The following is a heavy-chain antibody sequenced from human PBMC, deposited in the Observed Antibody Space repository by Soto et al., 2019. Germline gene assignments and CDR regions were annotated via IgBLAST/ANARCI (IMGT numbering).Heavy chain of an antibody. Sequence: PGGALRLSCAASGFTFSSYGMHWVRQAPGKGLEWVAVISYDGSNKYYVDSVKGRFTISRDNSKNTLYLQMNSLRAEDTAVYYCAKDWALDYYDSSGMGAFDIWGQGTMVTVSS. V-gene: IGHV3-30*18. CDR3: AKDWALDYYDSSGMGAFDI. J-gene: IGHJ3*02. D-gene: IGHD3-22*01. CDR2: ISYDGSNK. CDR1: GFTFSSYG.